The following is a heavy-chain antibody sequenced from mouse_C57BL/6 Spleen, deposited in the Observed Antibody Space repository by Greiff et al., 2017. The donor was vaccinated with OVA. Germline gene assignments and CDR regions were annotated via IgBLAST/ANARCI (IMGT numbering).Heavy chain of an antibody. CDR2: IDPSDSYT. Sequence: QVQLQQSGAELVMPGASVKLSCKASGYTFTSYWMHWVQQRPGQGLEWIGEIDPSDSYTNYNQKFKGKSTLTVDKSSSTAYMQLSSLTSEDSAVYYCASQRGVWGTGATVTVSS. CDR1: GYTFTSYW. J-gene: IGHJ1*03. CDR3: ASQRGV. V-gene: IGHV1-69*01.